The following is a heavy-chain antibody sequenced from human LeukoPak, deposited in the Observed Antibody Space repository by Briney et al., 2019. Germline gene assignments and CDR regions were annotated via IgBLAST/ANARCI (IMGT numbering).Heavy chain of an antibody. CDR3: ARDNRGSDFWGGYQPSHFDY. Sequence: GGSLRLSCAASGFTVSSNYMSWVRQAPGKGLEWVSVIYSGGSTYYADSVKGRFTISRDNSKNTLYLQMNSLRAEDTAVYYCARDNRGSDFWGGYQPSHFDYWGQGTLVTVSS. D-gene: IGHD3-3*01. V-gene: IGHV3-66*01. J-gene: IGHJ4*02. CDR1: GFTVSSNY. CDR2: IYSGGST.